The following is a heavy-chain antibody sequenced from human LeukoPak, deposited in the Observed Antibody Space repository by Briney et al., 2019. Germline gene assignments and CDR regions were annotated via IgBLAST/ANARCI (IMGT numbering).Heavy chain of an antibody. Sequence: SVKVSCKASGGTLRNFGISWVRQAPGQGLEWMGGTIPLFNTANYAHKFQGRVSIIADEATSTAYMELTGLRSEDTAVYYCAREDQFVIQRAFDIWGQGTVVTVSS. CDR2: TIPLFNTA. J-gene: IGHJ3*02. CDR1: GGTLRNFG. CDR3: AREDQFVIQRAFDI. D-gene: IGHD2/OR15-2a*01. V-gene: IGHV1-69*01.